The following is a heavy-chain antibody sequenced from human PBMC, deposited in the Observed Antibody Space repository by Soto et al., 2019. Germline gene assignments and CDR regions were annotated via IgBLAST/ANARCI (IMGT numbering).Heavy chain of an antibody. CDR2: AIPLFGTS. CDR3: ASAGGRPYYYYGMDV. CDR1: EGTFNNYA. J-gene: IGHJ6*02. D-gene: IGHD2-15*01. V-gene: IGHV1-69*06. Sequence: QEQLVQSGPEMKKPGSSVTVSCKASEGTFNNYAICWVRQAPGRGLEWMGGAIPLFGTSTSAQKFQGRVTITADRSTSTVFMEMRNLKPEYTALYYCASAGGRPYYYYGMDVWGQGTTVSV.